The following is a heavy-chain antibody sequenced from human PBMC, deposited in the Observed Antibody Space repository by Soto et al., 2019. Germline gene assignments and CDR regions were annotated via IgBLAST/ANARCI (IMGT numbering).Heavy chain of an antibody. CDR2: IFYTGST. V-gene: IGHV4-59*12. CDR1: GGSISSSS. J-gene: IGHJ5*02. Sequence: SETLSLTCTVSGGSISSSSWNWIRQAPGKRLEWIGCIFYTGSTNFNPSLESRVAMSLDRSKNQFSLKLSSVTAADTAVYYCARVPSPWGQGTLVTVSS. CDR3: ARVPSP.